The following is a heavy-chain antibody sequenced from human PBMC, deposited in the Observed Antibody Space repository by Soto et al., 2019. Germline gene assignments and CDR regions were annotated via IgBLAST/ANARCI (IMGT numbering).Heavy chain of an antibody. CDR3: ASYGSGRPNDAFDI. J-gene: IGHJ3*02. V-gene: IGHV4-59*01. D-gene: IGHD3-10*01. Sequence: QVQLQESGPGLVKPSETLSLTCTVSGGSISSYYWSWIRQPPGKGLEWIGYIYYSGSTNYNPSLKSRVTISVDTSKNQFSLKLSSVTAADTAVYYCASYGSGRPNDAFDIWGQGTMVTVSS. CDR1: GGSISSYY. CDR2: IYYSGST.